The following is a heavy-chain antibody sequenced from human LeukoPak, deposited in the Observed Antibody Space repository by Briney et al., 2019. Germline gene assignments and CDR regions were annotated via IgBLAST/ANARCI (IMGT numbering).Heavy chain of an antibody. V-gene: IGHV3-7*04. CDR2: MNRDGSEV. CDR1: GLTFSSYW. D-gene: IGHD3-3*01. CDR3: ARGIDEWLYLNY. J-gene: IGHJ4*02. Sequence: GGSLRLSCAASGLTFSSYWMSWVRQAPGKGPEFVATMNRDGSEVAYGNSVRGRFTISRDNAKNSLYLQMYSLRAEDTAVYYCARGIDEWLYLNYWGQGALVTVSS.